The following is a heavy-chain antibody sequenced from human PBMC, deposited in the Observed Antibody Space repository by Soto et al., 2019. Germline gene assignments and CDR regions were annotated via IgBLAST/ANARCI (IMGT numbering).Heavy chain of an antibody. CDR3: AKDTYSSSPYYMDV. D-gene: IGHD6-6*01. Sequence: EVQLEESGGGLVQPGRSLRLSCAASGFTFDDYDMHWVRQVPGKGLEWVSGISWNSGNIGYADSVKGRFTISRDNAKNSLYLQMNSLRVEDTALYYCAKDTYSSSPYYMDVWGKGTTVTVSS. V-gene: IGHV3-9*01. CDR2: ISWNSGNI. J-gene: IGHJ6*03. CDR1: GFTFDDYD.